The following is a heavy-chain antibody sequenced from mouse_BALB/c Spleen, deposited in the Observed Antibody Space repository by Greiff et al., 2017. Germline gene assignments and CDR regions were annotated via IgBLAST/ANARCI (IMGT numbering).Heavy chain of an antibody. CDR1: GYSITSGYY. CDR3: ARDGLHFDY. CDR2: ISYDGSN. J-gene: IGHJ2*01. D-gene: IGHD6-2*01. V-gene: IGHV3-6*02. Sequence: EVQLQESGPGLVKPSQSLSLTCSVTGYSITSGYYWNWIRQFPGNKLEWMGYISYDGSNNYNPSLKNRISITRDTSKNQFFLKLNSVTTEDTATYYCARDGLHFDYWGQGTTLTVSS.